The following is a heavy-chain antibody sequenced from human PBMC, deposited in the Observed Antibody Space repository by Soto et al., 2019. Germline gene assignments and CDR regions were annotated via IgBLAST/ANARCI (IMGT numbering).Heavy chain of an antibody. J-gene: IGHJ1*01. V-gene: IGHV4-34*01. Sequence: QVQLQQWGAGLLKPSETLSLTCAVYGGSFSGYYWSWIRQPPGKGLEWIGEINHSGSTNYNPSLKSRVTIAVATSKNQFSLKLSSVTAADTAVYYCARRRYSSSWYGGEYFQHWGQGTLVTVSS. CDR1: GGSFSGYY. D-gene: IGHD6-13*01. CDR3: ARRRYSSSWYGGEYFQH. CDR2: INHSGST.